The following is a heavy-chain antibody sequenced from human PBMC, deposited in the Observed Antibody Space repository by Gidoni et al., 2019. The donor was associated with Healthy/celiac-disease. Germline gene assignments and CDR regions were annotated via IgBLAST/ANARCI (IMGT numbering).Heavy chain of an antibody. V-gene: IGHV3-9*01. D-gene: IGHD3-3*01. CDR1: GFTFDDYA. J-gene: IGHJ4*02. Sequence: EVQLVESGGGLVQPGRSLRLSCAASGFTFDDYAMHWVRQAPGKGLEWVSGISGNSGSIGYADSVKGRFTISRDNAKNSLYLQMNSLRAEDTALYYCAKGAYYYDFWSGPPDYWGQGTLVTVSS. CDR3: AKGAYYYDFWSGPPDY. CDR2: ISGNSGSI.